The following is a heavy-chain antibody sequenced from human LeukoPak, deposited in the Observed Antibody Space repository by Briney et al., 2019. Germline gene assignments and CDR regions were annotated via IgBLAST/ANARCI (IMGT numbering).Heavy chain of an antibody. J-gene: IGHJ4*02. Sequence: GSLRLSCAASGFTFSSHLMHWVRQAPGKGLVWVSRISSDGTYTNYADSVRGRFTISRDNAKNTLYLQMNSLRAEDTAVYYCARGSLWQQLAHFDYWGQGTLVTVSS. V-gene: IGHV3-74*01. CDR3: ARGSLWQQLAHFDY. D-gene: IGHD6-13*01. CDR1: GFTFSSHL. CDR2: ISSDGTYT.